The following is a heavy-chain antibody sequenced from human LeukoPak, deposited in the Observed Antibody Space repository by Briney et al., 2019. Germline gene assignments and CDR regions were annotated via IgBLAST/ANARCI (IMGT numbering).Heavy chain of an antibody. D-gene: IGHD4-17*01. Sequence: GGSLRLSCGASEFTFSRYRMSWVRQAPGKGLEWVANINQDGSEKNYVDSVKGRFTISRDNAKNSLYLQMNSLRAEDTALYYCAKDTDYGDYNYWGQGTLVAVSS. CDR1: EFTFSRYR. J-gene: IGHJ4*02. V-gene: IGHV3-7*03. CDR2: INQDGSEK. CDR3: AKDTDYGDYNY.